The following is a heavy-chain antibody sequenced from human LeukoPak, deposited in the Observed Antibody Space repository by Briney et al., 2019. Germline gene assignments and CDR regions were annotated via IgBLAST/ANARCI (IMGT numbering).Heavy chain of an antibody. CDR2: INSDGSST. D-gene: IGHD3-10*01. CDR3: ARSPGSIYPPDY. Sequence: GGSLRLSCAASGFTFSNYWMHWVRQAPGKGLVWVSRINSDGSSTSYADSVKGRFTISRDNAKNTLYLQVNSLRAEDTAVYYCARSPGSIYPPDYWGQGTLVTVSS. V-gene: IGHV3-74*01. J-gene: IGHJ4*02. CDR1: GFTFSNYW.